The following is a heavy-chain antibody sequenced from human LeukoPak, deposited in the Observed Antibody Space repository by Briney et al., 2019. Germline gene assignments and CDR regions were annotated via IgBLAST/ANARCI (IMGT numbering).Heavy chain of an antibody. CDR1: GFSFNIYA. V-gene: IGHV3-23*01. J-gene: IGHJ5*01. Sequence: GDSLRLSCAASGFSFNIYAMSWVRQAPGKGLEWVAAIDRSGGSTFYADSVKGRFTISKDNSKNTLYLQINSLRVDDTAIYICARGSHGEHDSWGQGTLVTVSS. CDR3: ARGSHGEHDS. CDR2: IDRSGGST. D-gene: IGHD4-17*01.